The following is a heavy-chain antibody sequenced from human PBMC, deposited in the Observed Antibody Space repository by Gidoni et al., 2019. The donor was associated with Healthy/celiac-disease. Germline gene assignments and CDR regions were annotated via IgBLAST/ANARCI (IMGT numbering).Heavy chain of an antibody. CDR1: GYSFTSYW. CDR3: ATRYYYGPNQYYFDY. D-gene: IGHD3-10*01. CDR2: IYPGDSDT. Sequence: VQLVQSGAEVKKPGESLKISCKGSGYSFTSYWIGWVRQMPGNGREWMGIIYPGDSDTRYSQSFQCQVTISADKSISTAYLQWSSLKASDTAMYYCATRYYYGPNQYYFDYWGQGTLVTVSS. V-gene: IGHV5-51*01. J-gene: IGHJ4*02.